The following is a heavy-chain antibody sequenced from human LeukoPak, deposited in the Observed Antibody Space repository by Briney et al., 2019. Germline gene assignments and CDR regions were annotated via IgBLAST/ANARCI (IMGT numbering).Heavy chain of an antibody. CDR3: ARALDYYDSSGFYFYFDY. Sequence: SETLSLTCTVSGGSVSSGDYYWSWIRQPPGKGLEWIGYIYHNESTYYNPSLKSRVTVSKDKSKNQFSLKLTSVTAADTAVYYCARALDYYDSSGFYFYFDYWGQGILVTVSS. J-gene: IGHJ4*02. CDR2: IYHNEST. D-gene: IGHD3-22*01. V-gene: IGHV4-30-2*01. CDR1: GGSVSSGDYY.